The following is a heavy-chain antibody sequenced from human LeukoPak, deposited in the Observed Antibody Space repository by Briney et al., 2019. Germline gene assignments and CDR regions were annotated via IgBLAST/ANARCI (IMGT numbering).Heavy chain of an antibody. V-gene: IGHV3-53*05. CDR1: GFTVSSNY. CDR2: IYSGGST. Sequence: PGGSLRLSCAASGFTVSSNYMSWVRQAPGKGLEWVSVIYSGGSTYYADSVEGRFTISRDNSKNTLYLRMNSLRAEDTAVYYCAKSIAAAGTNYWGQGTLVTVSS. D-gene: IGHD6-13*01. J-gene: IGHJ4*02. CDR3: AKSIAAAGTNY.